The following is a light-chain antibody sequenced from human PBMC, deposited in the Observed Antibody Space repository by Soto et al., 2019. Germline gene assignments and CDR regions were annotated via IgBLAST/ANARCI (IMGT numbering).Light chain of an antibody. V-gene: IGKV1-5*03. CDR2: KAS. CDR3: QLYNSYSWT. Sequence: DIPTSQSPSTLSAYVGDRVTITCRASQSISSWLAWYQQKPGKAPKLLIYKASTLKSGVPSRFGGSGSGTEFTLTISSLQPDDFAIYYCQLYNSYSWTFGQGTKVDIK. J-gene: IGKJ1*01. CDR1: QSISSW.